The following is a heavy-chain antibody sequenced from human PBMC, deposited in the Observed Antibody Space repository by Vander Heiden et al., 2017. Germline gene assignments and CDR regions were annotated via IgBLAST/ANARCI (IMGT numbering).Heavy chain of an antibody. CDR2: ISSYGGSK. CDR1: GFTFSDYT. V-gene: IGHV3-64D*06. J-gene: IGHJ3*02. Sequence: EVQLVESGGGLVQPGGSLRLSCSASGFTFSDYTMHWVRQAPGKGLEYVSAISSYGGSKYYADSVKGRFTISRDNSRNTLYLQMSSLRAEDTAVYSCVNGFSYGSFDIWGQGTMVTVSS. CDR3: VNGFSYGSFDI. D-gene: IGHD5-18*01.